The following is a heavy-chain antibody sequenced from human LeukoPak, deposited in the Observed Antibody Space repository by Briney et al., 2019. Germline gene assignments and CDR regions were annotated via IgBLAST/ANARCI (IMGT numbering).Heavy chain of an antibody. CDR3: AKPHDGRRYPYYYYGMDV. CDR2: ISYSGDNRGGNT. CDR1: GFTFSSYT. D-gene: IGHD2-2*02. V-gene: IGHV3-23*01. Sequence: GGSLRLSCAASGFTFSSYTMNWVRQAPGKGLEWLSSISYSGDNRGGNTYYADSVRGRFTISRDNSKNTLYLQMNSLRAEDTAVYYCAKPHDGRRYPYYYYGMDVWGQGTTVTVSS. J-gene: IGHJ6*02.